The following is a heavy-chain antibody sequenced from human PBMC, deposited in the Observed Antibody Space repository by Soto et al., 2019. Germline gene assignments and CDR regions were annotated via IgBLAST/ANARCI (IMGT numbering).Heavy chain of an antibody. D-gene: IGHD3-3*01. CDR3: ARRGGAIFGVVIALGFGWFDP. J-gene: IGHJ5*02. Sequence: SETLSLTCTVSGGSISSSSYYWGWIRQPPGKGLEWIGSIYYSGSTYYNPSLKSRVTISVDTSKNQFSLKLSSVTAADTAVYCCARRGGAIFGVVIALGFGWFDPCGQGTLVT. V-gene: IGHV4-39*01. CDR1: GGSISSSSYY. CDR2: IYYSGST.